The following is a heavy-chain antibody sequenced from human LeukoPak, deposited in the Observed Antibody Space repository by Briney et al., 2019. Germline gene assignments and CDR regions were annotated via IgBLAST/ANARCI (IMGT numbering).Heavy chain of an antibody. CDR1: GFTFSSYS. Sequence: GGSLRLSCAASGFTFSSYSMNWVRQAPGKGLEWVSSIGSSSSYIYYADSVKGRFTISRDNAKNSLYLQMNSLRAEDTAVYYCARDERVVVVPAAAMRRGWFDPWGQGTLVTVSS. CDR3: ARDERVVVVPAAAMRRGWFDP. D-gene: IGHD2-2*01. CDR2: IGSSSSYI. J-gene: IGHJ5*02. V-gene: IGHV3-21*01.